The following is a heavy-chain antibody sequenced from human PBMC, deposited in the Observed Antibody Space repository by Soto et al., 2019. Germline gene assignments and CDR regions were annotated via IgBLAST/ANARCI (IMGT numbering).Heavy chain of an antibody. D-gene: IGHD6-19*01. V-gene: IGHV3-7*04. CDR2: IKEDGGKK. CDR3: ARGLYNSGWYMDYFDS. CDR1: AFTFSSDW. Sequence: HPGGSLRLSCASSAFTFSSDWMRWVRQAPGKGLEWVANIKEDGGKKYYVDSVRGRFTISRDNAKNSLYLQMNSLRAEDTAVYYCARGLYNSGWYMDYFDSWGQGKLVTVSS. J-gene: IGHJ4*02.